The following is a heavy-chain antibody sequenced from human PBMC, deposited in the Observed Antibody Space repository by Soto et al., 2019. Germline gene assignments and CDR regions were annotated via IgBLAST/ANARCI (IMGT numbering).Heavy chain of an antibody. V-gene: IGHV1-69*13. CDR2: IIPIFGTA. CDR1: GGTFSSYA. D-gene: IGHD2-2*03. Sequence: SVKVSCKASGGTFSSYAISWVRQAPGQGLEWMGGIIPIFGTANYAQKFQGRVTITADESTSTAYMELSSLRSEDTAVYYCARVMDIVLVPAALDLYGMDVWGQGTTVTVSS. CDR3: ARVMDIVLVPAALDLYGMDV. J-gene: IGHJ6*02.